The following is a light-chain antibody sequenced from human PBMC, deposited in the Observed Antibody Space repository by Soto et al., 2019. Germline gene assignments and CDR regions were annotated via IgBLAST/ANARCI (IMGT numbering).Light chain of an antibody. CDR1: QSVSCK. V-gene: IGKV3-15*01. CDR2: GAS. J-gene: IGKJ4*01. CDR3: QQYNTWPLT. Sequence: EIVMTQSPATLSVSPGEGATLSCRASQSVSCKLAWYQQKPGQAPRLLIYGASTRATGIPVKFSGSGSGTDFTLTVSSLQSEDFAVYYCQQYNTWPLTFGGGTKVEIK.